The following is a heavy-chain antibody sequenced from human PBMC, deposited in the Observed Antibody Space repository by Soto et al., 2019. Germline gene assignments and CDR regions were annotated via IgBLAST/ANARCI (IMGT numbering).Heavy chain of an antibody. J-gene: IGHJ4*02. CDR1: GGPFSGYY. CDR3: ARGRSFSYYDSVWGIYWLLDY. Sequence: PSETLSLTCAVYGGPFSGYYWSWIRQPPGKGLEWIGEINHSGSTNYNPSLKSRVTISVDTSKNQFSLKLSSVTAADTAVYYCARGRSFSYYDSVWGIYWLLDYWGQGTQVTVTS. CDR2: INHSGST. D-gene: IGHD3-16*01. V-gene: IGHV4-34*01.